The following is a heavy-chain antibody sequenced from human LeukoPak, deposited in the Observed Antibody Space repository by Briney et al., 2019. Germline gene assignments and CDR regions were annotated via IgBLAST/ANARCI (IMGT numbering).Heavy chain of an antibody. D-gene: IGHD2-21*01. CDR2: IDTSSDYI. Sequence: GGSLRLSCAASGFTFSSYNMSWVRQAPGKGLEWVASIDTSSDYIHYADSVKGRFTISRDNSKNTLYLQMNSLRAEDTAVYYCARGAEGVIDYWGQGTLVTVSS. CDR1: GFTFSSYN. V-gene: IGHV3-21*01. J-gene: IGHJ4*02. CDR3: ARGAEGVIDY.